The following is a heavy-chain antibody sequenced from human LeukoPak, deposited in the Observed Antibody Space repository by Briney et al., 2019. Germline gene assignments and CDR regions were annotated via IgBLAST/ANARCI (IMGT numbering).Heavy chain of an antibody. J-gene: IGHJ4*02. CDR1: GFTFSSHW. V-gene: IGHV3-7*04. D-gene: IGHD2-15*01. CDR2: IKEDGNEK. CDR3: ARGWAAIDF. Sequence: GGSLRLSCTTSGFTFSSHWMTWVRQAPGEGLEWVANIKEDGNEKYSLDSVKARFTISRDNAKNSVYLQIDSLRVEDTAVYYCARGWAAIDFWGQGTLVTVSS.